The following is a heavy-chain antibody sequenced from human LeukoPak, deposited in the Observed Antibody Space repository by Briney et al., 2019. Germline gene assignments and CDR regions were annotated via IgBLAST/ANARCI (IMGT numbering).Heavy chain of an antibody. Sequence: GGTLRLSCAGSGFTFSSYGMSWVRQAPGKGLEWVSGISGSGGSTYYADSVKGRFTISRDNSKNTLYLQMNSLRAEDTAVYYCAKCNSSSSPYYYYYYMDVWGKGTTVTVSS. J-gene: IGHJ6*03. D-gene: IGHD6-13*01. CDR1: GFTFSSYG. V-gene: IGHV3-23*01. CDR3: AKCNSSSSPYYYYYYMDV. CDR2: ISGSGGST.